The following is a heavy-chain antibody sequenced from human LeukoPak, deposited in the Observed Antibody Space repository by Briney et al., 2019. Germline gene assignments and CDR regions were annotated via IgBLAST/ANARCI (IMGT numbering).Heavy chain of an antibody. J-gene: IGHJ6*02. Sequence: SETLSLTCTVSGGSISSGGYYWSWIRQHPGKGLEWIGYIYYSGSTYYNPSLKSRVTISVDTSKNQFSLKLSSVTAADTAVYYCARQLTSYYYYGMDVWGQGTTVTVSS. D-gene: IGHD1-1*01. V-gene: IGHV4-31*03. CDR3: ARQLTSYYYYGMDV. CDR1: GGSISSGGYY. CDR2: IYYSGST.